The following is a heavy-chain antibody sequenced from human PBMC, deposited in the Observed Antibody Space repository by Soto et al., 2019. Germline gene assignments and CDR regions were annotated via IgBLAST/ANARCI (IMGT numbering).Heavy chain of an antibody. CDR3: ARDYPNYSNFAY. CDR1: GFTFSNYW. D-gene: IGHD2-21*01. Sequence: SLRLSFEASGFTFSNYWMHWVRQAPGKGLVWVSRINNDGSDPIYADSVKGRFTISRDNAKNTVYLQMNSLRAEDTAVFYCARDYPNYSNFAYWGQGSLVTVSS. J-gene: IGHJ4*02. V-gene: IGHV3-74*01. CDR2: INNDGSDP.